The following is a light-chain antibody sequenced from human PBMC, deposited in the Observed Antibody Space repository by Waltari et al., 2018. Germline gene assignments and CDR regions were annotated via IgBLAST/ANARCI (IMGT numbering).Light chain of an antibody. CDR1: QSVNSNY. CDR2: DAS. CDR3: QQYGSSPPWT. V-gene: IGKV3D-20*01. Sequence: EIVLPQSPATLSLSPGERATLSCGASQSVNSNYLAWYQQKPGPAPRLLIYDASSRATGIPDRFTGSGYGTDFTLTISRLEPEDFAVYYCQQYGSSPPWTFGQGTKVEIK. J-gene: IGKJ1*01.